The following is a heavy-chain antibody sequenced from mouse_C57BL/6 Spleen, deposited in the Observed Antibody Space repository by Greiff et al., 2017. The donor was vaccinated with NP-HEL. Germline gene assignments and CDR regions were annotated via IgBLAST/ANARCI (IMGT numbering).Heavy chain of an antibody. J-gene: IGHJ2*01. CDR3: ARGRVDY. CDR2: IDPSDGYT. V-gene: IGHV1-50*01. CDR1: GFTFTGYC. Sequence: VQLQQPGAELVKPGASVKLSCKASGFTFTGYCMQWVKQRPGQGLEWIGEIDPSDGYTKYNPKFKGKATLTVDPSSSTAYMQLSSLTSEDSAVYYCARGRVDYWGQGTTLTVSS.